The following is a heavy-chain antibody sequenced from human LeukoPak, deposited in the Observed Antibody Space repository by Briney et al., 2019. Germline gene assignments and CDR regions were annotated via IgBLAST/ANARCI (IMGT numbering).Heavy chain of an antibody. CDR3: ARVATGVYYFDY. D-gene: IGHD1-1*01. CDR1: GYTFTSYY. J-gene: IGHJ4*02. V-gene: IGHV1-46*01. CDR2: INPSGGST. Sequence: GASVKVSCKASGYTFTSYYMHWVRQPPGQGLEWMGIINPSGGSTSYAQKFQGRVTMTRDMSTSTVYMELSSLRSEDTAVYYCARVATGVYYFDYWGQGTLVTVSS.